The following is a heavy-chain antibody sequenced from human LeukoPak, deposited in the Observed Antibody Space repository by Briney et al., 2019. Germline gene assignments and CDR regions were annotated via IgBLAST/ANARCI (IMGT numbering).Heavy chain of an antibody. J-gene: IGHJ6*02. Sequence: SQTLSLTCTVSGGSISSGGYYWSWIRQPPGKGLEWIGYIYYSGSTYYNPSLKSRVTISVDTSKNQFSLKLSSVTAADTAVYYCAGMVRGTCYYYGMDVWGQGTTVTVSS. V-gene: IGHV4-30-4*01. CDR3: AGMVRGTCYYYGMDV. D-gene: IGHD3-10*01. CDR1: GGSISSGGYY. CDR2: IYYSGST.